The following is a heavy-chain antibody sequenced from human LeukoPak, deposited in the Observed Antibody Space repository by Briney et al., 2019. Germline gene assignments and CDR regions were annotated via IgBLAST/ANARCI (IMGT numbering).Heavy chain of an antibody. D-gene: IGHD5-12*01. CDR3: AKDQGYSGYDPLDY. V-gene: IGHV3-23*01. CDR1: GFTFSSYA. Sequence: GGSLRLSCAASGFTFSSYAMSWVRQAPGKGLEWVSAISGSGGRTYYADSVKGRFTISRDNSKNTLYLQMNSLRAEDTAVYYCAKDQGYSGYDPLDYWGQGTLVTVSS. J-gene: IGHJ4*02. CDR2: ISGSGGRT.